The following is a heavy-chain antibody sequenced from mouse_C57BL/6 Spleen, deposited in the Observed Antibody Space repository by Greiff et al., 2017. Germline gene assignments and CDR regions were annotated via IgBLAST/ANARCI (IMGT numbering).Heavy chain of an antibody. J-gene: IGHJ2*01. CDR2: INPSSGYT. CDR3: ARGPQSDYFDY. V-gene: IGHV1-7*01. Sequence: QVQLKESGAELAKPGASVMLSCKASGYTFTSYWMHWVKQRPGQGLEWIGYINPSSGYTKYNQKFKDKATLTADKSSSTAYMQLSSLTYEDSAVYYCARGPQSDYFDYWGQGTTLTVSS. CDR1: GYTFTSYW.